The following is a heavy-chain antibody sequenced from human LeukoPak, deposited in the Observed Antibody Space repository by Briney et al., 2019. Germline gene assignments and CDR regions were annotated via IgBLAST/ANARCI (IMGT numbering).Heavy chain of an antibody. Sequence: PGGSLRLSCAASGFTFSTYGMSWVRQAPGKGLEWVAVIWFDGSNTYYADSVKGRFTVSRDNSRNTLYLQMSSLRAEDTAVYYCAKAPRPFDAFDIWGQGTMVTVSS. CDR1: GFTFSTYG. CDR2: IWFDGSNT. CDR3: AKAPRPFDAFDI. V-gene: IGHV3-33*06. J-gene: IGHJ3*02.